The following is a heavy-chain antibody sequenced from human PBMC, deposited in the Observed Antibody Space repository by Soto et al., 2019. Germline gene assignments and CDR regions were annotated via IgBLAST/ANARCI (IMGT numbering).Heavy chain of an antibody. J-gene: IGHJ4*02. CDR2: IIGRVLST. CDR1: GFTFGTYA. CDR3: AKEMGYCFDY. V-gene: IGHV3-23*01. Sequence: GGSLRLSCAASGFTFGTYAMSWVRQAPGRGLEWVSGIIGRVLSTYYADSVKGRFTISRDNSKSTLYLQMNSLRAEDTAVYYCAKEMGYCFDYWGQGALVTVSS.